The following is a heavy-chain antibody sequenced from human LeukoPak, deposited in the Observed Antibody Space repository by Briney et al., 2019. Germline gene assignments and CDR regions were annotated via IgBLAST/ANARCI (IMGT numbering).Heavy chain of an antibody. D-gene: IGHD3-3*01. CDR3: ARKRRLLESGFDP. J-gene: IGHJ5*02. CDR2: VCYNGAT. V-gene: IGHV4-59*01. CDR1: GGSIGDYY. Sequence: SETLSLTCTVSGGSIGDYYWNWIRQSPAKGLEWIGYVCYNGATTYNPSLKSRAAISVDMSKNQFSLRLTSVTAADAAIYYCARKRRLLESGFDPWGQGALVTVSS.